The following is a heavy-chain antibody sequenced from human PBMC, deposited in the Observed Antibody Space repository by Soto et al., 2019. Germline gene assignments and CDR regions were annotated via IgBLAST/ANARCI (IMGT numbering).Heavy chain of an antibody. J-gene: IGHJ4*02. Sequence: RASVKVSCKASGGTFSSYAISWVRQAPGQGLEWMGGIIPIFGTANYAQKFQGRVTITADKSTSTAYMELSSLRSEDTAVYYCASILRGYCSGGSCSRVFDYWGQGTLVTVSS. D-gene: IGHD2-15*01. V-gene: IGHV1-69*06. CDR1: GGTFSSYA. CDR3: ASILRGYCSGGSCSRVFDY. CDR2: IIPIFGTA.